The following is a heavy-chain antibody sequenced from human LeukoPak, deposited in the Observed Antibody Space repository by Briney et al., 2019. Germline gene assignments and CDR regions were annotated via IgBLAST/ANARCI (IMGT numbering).Heavy chain of an antibody. CDR3: ARGFPFDY. CDR2: INHSGST. Sequence: SATLSLTCAVYGGSFSGYYWSWIRQPPGKGLEWIGEINHSGSTNYNPSLKSRVTISVDTSKNQFSLKLSSVTAADTAVYYCARGFPFDYWGQGTLVTVSS. J-gene: IGHJ4*02. V-gene: IGHV4-34*01. CDR1: GGSFSGYY. D-gene: IGHD2/OR15-2a*01.